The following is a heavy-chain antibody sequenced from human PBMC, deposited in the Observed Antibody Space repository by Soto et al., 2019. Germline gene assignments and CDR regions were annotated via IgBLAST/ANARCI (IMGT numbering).Heavy chain of an antibody. D-gene: IGHD3-10*01. J-gene: IGHJ6*02. CDR1: GYTLTELS. V-gene: IGHV1-24*01. Sequence: ASVKVSCKVSGYTLTELSMRWVRQTPGKGLEWMGHFDLEDAETIYAQKLVDRVTMTEDTFTDTAYMELSSLRSDDTAVYYCATSRGRSTYYGMDVWGQGTTVTVSS. CDR3: ATSRGRSTYYGMDV. CDR2: FDLEDAET.